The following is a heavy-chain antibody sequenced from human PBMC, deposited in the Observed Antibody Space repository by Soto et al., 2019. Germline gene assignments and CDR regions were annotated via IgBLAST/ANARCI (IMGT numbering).Heavy chain of an antibody. CDR3: ARSPGYSSGWDAFDI. J-gene: IGHJ3*02. CDR1: GYSFTSYL. Sequence: GESLKISCAGSGYSFTSYLIAWVRQMPGNGLEWMGIIYPSDSDARYSPSFQGQVTVSVDKSISTAYLQWSSLKASATAMYFCARSPGYSSGWDAFDIWGQGTMVTVSS. CDR2: IYPSDSDA. V-gene: IGHV5-51*01. D-gene: IGHD6-19*01.